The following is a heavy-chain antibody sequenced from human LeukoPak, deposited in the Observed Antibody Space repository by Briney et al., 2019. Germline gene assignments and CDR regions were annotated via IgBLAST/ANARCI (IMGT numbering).Heavy chain of an antibody. Sequence: GGSLRLSCAASEFTFTSYELNWVRQAPGKGLEWVSYISSSGNTISYADSVKGRFTISRDNAKNSLYLQMNSLRAEDTAVYYCARGLQSAVAGTRWFDPWGQGTLVTVSS. CDR2: ISSSGNTI. CDR3: ARGLQSAVAGTRWFDP. J-gene: IGHJ5*02. V-gene: IGHV3-48*03. D-gene: IGHD6-19*01. CDR1: EFTFTSYE.